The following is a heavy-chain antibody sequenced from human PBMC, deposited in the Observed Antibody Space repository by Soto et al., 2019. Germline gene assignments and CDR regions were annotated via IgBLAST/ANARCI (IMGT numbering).Heavy chain of an antibody. J-gene: IGHJ4*02. CDR2: IWDDGSNK. CDR3: AIEGIAAAGTGIDY. D-gene: IGHD6-13*01. Sequence: QVQLVESGGGVVQPGRSLRLSCAASGFTFSSYGMHWVHQAPGKGLEWVAVIWDDGSNKYYADSVKGRFTISRDNSKNTLYLQMNSLRAEDTAVDYCAIEGIAAAGTGIDYWGQGALVTVS. V-gene: IGHV3-33*01. CDR1: GFTFSSYG.